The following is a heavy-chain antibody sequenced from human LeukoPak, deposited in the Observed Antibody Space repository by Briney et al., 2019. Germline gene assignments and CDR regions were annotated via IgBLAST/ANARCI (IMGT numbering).Heavy chain of an antibody. CDR2: IIPIFGTA. CDR1: GYTFTGYY. CDR3: ARDVPITGTTNVAFDI. J-gene: IGHJ3*02. Sequence: VASVKVSCKASGYTFTGYYMHWVRQAPGQGLEWMGGIIPIFGTANYAQKFQGRVTITADKSTSTAYMELSSLRSEDTAVYYCARDVPITGTTNVAFDIWGQGTMVTVSS. V-gene: IGHV1-69*06. D-gene: IGHD1-7*01.